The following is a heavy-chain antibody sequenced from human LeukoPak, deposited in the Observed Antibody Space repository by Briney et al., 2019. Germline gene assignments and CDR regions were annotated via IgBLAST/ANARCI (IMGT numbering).Heavy chain of an antibody. D-gene: IGHD3-10*01. CDR2: ISAYNGNT. CDR1: GYTFTSYG. Sequence: ASVKVSCKASGYTFTSYGISWVRQAPGQGLEWMGWISAYNGNTNYAQNLRGRVTMTTDPSTSTAYMELRSLRSDDTAVYYCARDSVDGSGTYYNDSPDYWGQGTLVTVSS. V-gene: IGHV1-18*01. CDR3: ARDSVDGSGTYYNDSPDY. J-gene: IGHJ4*02.